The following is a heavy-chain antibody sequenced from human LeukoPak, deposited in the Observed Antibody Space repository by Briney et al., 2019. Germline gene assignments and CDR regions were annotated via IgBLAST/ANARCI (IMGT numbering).Heavy chain of an antibody. CDR1: GGSINNYY. CDR3: ARVRFLEWLSDAFDI. D-gene: IGHD3-3*01. Sequence: SETLSLTCSVSGGSINNYYWSWIRQPAGKGLEWIGRIYSSGSANYNPSLKSRVTISVDTSKNQFSLKLSSVTAADTAVYYCARVRFLEWLSDAFDIWGQGTMVTVSS. J-gene: IGHJ3*02. CDR2: IYSSGSA. V-gene: IGHV4-4*07.